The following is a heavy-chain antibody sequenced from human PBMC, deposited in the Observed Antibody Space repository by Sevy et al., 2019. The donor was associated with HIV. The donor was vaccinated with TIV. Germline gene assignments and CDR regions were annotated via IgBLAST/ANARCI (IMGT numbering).Heavy chain of an antibody. CDR3: ARVGYYGSGSYRSGCDAFDI. D-gene: IGHD3-10*01. CDR1: GYTFTSYG. V-gene: IGHV1-18*01. J-gene: IGHJ3*02. Sequence: ASVKVSCKASGYTFTSYGISWVRQAPGQGLEWMGWISAYNGNTNYAQKLQGRVTMTTDTSTSTAYMELRSLGSDDTAVYYCARVGYYGSGSYRSGCDAFDIWGQGTMVTVSS. CDR2: ISAYNGNT.